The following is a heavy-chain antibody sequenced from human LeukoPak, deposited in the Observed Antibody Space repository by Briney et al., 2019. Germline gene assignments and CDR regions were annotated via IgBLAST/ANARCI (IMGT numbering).Heavy chain of an antibody. J-gene: IGHJ4*02. CDR2: IIPIFGTA. CDR1: GYTFTSYY. Sequence: SVKVSCKASGYTFTSYYMHWVRQAPGQGLEWMGGIIPIFGTANYAQKFQGRVTITADKSTSTAYMELSSLRSEDTAVYYCASYSGSYGTGYWGQGTLVTVSS. CDR3: ASYSGSYGTGY. V-gene: IGHV1-69*06. D-gene: IGHD1-26*01.